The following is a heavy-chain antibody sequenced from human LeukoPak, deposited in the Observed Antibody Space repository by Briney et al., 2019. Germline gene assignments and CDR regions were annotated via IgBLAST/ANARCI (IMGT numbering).Heavy chain of an antibody. J-gene: IGHJ4*02. Sequence: SETLSLTCTVSGGSISSYYWSWIRQPPGKGLEWIGYIYYSGSTNYNPSLKSRVTISVDTSKNQFSLKLSSVTAADTAVYYCARSGAGYDFWSGYFDYWGQGTLVTVSS. D-gene: IGHD3-3*01. CDR2: IYYSGST. CDR3: ARSGAGYDFWSGYFDY. V-gene: IGHV4-59*12. CDR1: GGSISSYY.